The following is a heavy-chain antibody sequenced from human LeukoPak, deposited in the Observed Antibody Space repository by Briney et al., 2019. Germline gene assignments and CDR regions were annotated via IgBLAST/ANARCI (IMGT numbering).Heavy chain of an antibody. Sequence: GGSLRLSCAASGFTFSSYSMNWVRQAPGKGLEWVSYISSSSSTIYYADSVKGRFTISRDNAKNSLYLQMNSLRAEDTAVYYCARDRVWFGELSSSDYWGQGTLVTVSS. D-gene: IGHD3-10*01. CDR1: GFTFSSYS. J-gene: IGHJ4*02. CDR3: ARDRVWFGELSSSDY. V-gene: IGHV3-48*04. CDR2: ISSSSSTI.